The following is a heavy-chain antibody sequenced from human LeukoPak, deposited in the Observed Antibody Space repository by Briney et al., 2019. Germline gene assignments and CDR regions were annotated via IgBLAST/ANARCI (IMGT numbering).Heavy chain of an antibody. CDR2: IWYDGSNK. CDR1: GFTFSSYG. J-gene: IGHJ4*02. V-gene: IGHV3-33*01. D-gene: IGHD3-9*01. Sequence: QTGGSLRLSCAASGFTFSSYGMHWVRQAPGKGLEWVAVIWYDGSNKYYADSVRGRFTISRDKSKNTLYLQMNRLRAEDTAVYDCARDTYDILTGYSISPFDYWGQGTLVTVSS. CDR3: ARDTYDILTGYSISPFDY.